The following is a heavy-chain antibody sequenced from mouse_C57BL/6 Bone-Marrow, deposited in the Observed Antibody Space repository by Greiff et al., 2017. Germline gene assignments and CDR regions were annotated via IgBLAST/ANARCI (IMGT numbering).Heavy chain of an antibody. D-gene: IGHD6-1*01. CDR3: RRGGHRYFDV. CDR1: GYTFTEYT. CDR2: VYPGSGSI. V-gene: IGHV1-62-2*01. J-gene: IGHJ1*03. Sequence: QVQLQQSGAELVKPGASVKLSCKASGYTFTEYTIHWVKQRSGQGLEWIGWVYPGSGSIKYNEKFKDKATLTADKSYSTVYMELSRLTAEDSAVYFGRRGGHRYFDVWGTGTTVTVTS.